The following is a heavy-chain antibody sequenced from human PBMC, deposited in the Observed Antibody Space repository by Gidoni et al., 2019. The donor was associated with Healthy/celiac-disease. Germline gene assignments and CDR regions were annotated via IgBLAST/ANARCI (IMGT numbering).Heavy chain of an antibody. CDR3: AKDLGAVTPFWYFDL. V-gene: IGHV3-30*18. D-gene: IGHD3-16*01. CDR1: GFTFSSYG. CDR2: ISYDGSNK. J-gene: IGHJ2*01. Sequence: QVQVVESGGGVVQPGRSLRLSCAASGFTFSSYGMHWVRQAPGKGLEWVAVISYDGSNKYYADSVKGRFTISRDNSKNTLFLQMNSLRPEDTALYYCAKDLGAVTPFWYFDLWGRGTLVTVSS.